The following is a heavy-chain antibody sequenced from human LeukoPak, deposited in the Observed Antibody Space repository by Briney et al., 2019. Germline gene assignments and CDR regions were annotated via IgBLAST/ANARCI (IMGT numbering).Heavy chain of an antibody. D-gene: IGHD3-22*01. CDR3: ARVAHSSGYYYVDY. V-gene: IGHV3-20*01. CDR1: GFTFDDYG. Sequence: GGSLRLSCAASGFTFDDYGMNWVRQAPGKGLGWVSAINWNGGIIGYADSVKGRFTISRGNAKDSLYLQLNSLRAEDTALYHCARVAHSSGYYYVDYWGQGTLVTVSS. J-gene: IGHJ4*02. CDR2: INWNGGII.